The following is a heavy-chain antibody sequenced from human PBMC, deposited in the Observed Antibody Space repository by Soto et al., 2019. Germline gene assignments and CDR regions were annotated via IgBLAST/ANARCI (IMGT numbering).Heavy chain of an antibody. V-gene: IGHV1-69*05. CDR3: ARRNTSGYLRYFDS. J-gene: IGHJ4*02. CDR2: TFPIFDRG. Sequence: ASVKVSCKASGGTFSSYPITWVRQAPGQGLEWMGGTFPIFDRGNYAQKFQGRLTITTDKSTNTAYMELSSLRSEDAAVYYCARRNTSGYLRYFDSWGQGTLVTVSS. CDR1: GGTFSSYP. D-gene: IGHD3-22*01.